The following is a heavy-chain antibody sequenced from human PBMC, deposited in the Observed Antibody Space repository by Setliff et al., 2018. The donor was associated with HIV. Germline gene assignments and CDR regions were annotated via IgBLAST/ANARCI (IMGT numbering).Heavy chain of an antibody. CDR2: IYYSGST. J-gene: IGHJ4*02. V-gene: IGHV4-39*07. D-gene: IGHD6-25*01. CDR1: GGSISSSSYY. CDR3: ARYSPRGYTLTGPY. Sequence: SETLSLTCTVSGGSISSSSYYWGWIRQPPGKGLEWIGSIYYSGSTYYNPSLNSRVTISVDTSKNQFSLKLTSVTAADTAVYYCARYSPRGYTLTGPYWGQGTLVTVSS.